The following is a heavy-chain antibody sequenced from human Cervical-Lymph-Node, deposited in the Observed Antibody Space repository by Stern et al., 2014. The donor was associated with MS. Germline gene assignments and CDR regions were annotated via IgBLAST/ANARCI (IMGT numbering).Heavy chain of an antibody. CDR2: TSAYNGNT. CDR3: ARDRRQQLAHYYYYGMDV. Sequence: QVQLVQSGAEVKKPGASVKVSCKASGYTFTSYGISWVRQAPGQGLEWMGWTSAYNGNTNYAQKLQGRVTMTTDTSTSTAYMELRSLRSDDTAVYYCARDRRQQLAHYYYYGMDVWGQGTTVTVSS. V-gene: IGHV1-18*01. J-gene: IGHJ6*02. D-gene: IGHD6-13*01. CDR1: GYTFTSYG.